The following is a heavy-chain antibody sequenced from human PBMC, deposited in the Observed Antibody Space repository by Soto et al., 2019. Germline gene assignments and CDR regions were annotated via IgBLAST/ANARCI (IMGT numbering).Heavy chain of an antibody. J-gene: IGHJ4*02. CDR3: TREVVTTEWYFDN. CDR2: ISSSSSYI. Sequence: LRLSCAASGFTFSSYSMNWVRQAPGKGLEWVSSISSSSSYIYYADSVKGRFTISRDNAKNTLYLQMNSLRAEDTAVYYCTREVVTTEWYFDNWGQGILVTLSS. V-gene: IGHV3-21*01. D-gene: IGHD1-1*01. CDR1: GFTFSSYS.